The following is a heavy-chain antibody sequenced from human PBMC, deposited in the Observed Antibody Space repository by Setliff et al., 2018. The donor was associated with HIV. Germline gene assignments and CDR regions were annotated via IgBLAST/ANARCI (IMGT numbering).Heavy chain of an antibody. J-gene: IGHJ6*02. CDR1: GYTFTNYG. D-gene: IGHD3-22*01. Sequence: ASVKVSCKASGYTFTNYGISWVRQAPGQGLEWMGWISAYNGNTNYAQKLQGRVTMTTDTSTSTVYMELRSLRSDDTAVYYCARYDSSGYYPSNYYYGMDVWGQGTTVTSP. V-gene: IGHV1-18*01. CDR2: ISAYNGNT. CDR3: ARYDSSGYYPSNYYYGMDV.